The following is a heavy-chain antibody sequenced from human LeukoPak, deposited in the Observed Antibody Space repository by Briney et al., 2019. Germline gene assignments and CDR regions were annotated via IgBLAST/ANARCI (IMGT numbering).Heavy chain of an antibody. CDR3: ARLGGYQLLYRFGYWYFDL. CDR2: MNPNSGNT. Sequence: GASVKVSCKASGYTFTSYDINWVRQATGQGLEWMGWMNPNSGNTGYAQKFQGRVTMTRNTPISTAYMELSSLRSEDTAVYYCARLGGYQLLYRFGYWYFDLWGRGTLVTVSS. CDR1: GYTFTSYD. D-gene: IGHD2-2*02. V-gene: IGHV1-8*01. J-gene: IGHJ2*01.